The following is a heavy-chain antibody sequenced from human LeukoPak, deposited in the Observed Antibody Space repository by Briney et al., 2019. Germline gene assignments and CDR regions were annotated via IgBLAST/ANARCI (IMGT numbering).Heavy chain of an antibody. D-gene: IGHD1-26*01. J-gene: IGHJ4*02. CDR2: INHSGST. CDR3: ARVMDSGSYLALEY. CDR1: GGSFSGYY. Sequence: SETLSLTCAVYGGSFSGYYWSWIRQPPGKGLEWIGEINHSGSTNYNPSLKSRVTISVDTSKNQFSLKLSSVTAADTAVYYCARVMDSGSYLALEYWGQGTLVTVSS. V-gene: IGHV4-34*01.